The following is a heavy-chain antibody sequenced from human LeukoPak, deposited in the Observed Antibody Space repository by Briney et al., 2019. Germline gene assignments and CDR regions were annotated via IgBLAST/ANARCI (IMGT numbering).Heavy chain of an antibody. CDR3: ATETNGRHYDY. CDR1: GLTFSTSG. CDR2: IGPTGSDR. V-gene: IGHV3-21*06. J-gene: IGHJ4*02. D-gene: IGHD1-14*01. Sequence: GGSLRLSCTASGLTFSTSGFNWVRQAPGKGLEGVASIGPTGSDRYHADSIKGRFTISRDNANNFLYLQMNSLRAEDTAVYYCATETNGRHYDYWGQGTLLIVSS.